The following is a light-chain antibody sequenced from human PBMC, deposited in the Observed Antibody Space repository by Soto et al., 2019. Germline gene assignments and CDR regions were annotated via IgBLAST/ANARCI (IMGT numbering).Light chain of an antibody. J-gene: IGLJ1*01. V-gene: IGLV2-14*01. CDR3: SSYTSSSTRV. Sequence: QSALPHPASVSGSPGQSITISCTGTSSDVGGYNYVSWYQQHPGKAPKLIIFDVSDRPSGVSNRFSGSKSGNTASLTISGLQAEDEADYYCSSYTSSSTRVFGTGTKVTVL. CDR1: SSDVGGYNY. CDR2: DVS.